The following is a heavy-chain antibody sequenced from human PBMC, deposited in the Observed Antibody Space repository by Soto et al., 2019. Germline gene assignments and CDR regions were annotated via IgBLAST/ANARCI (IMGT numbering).Heavy chain of an antibody. CDR3: ARDRADYDSSGYYIY. D-gene: IGHD3-22*01. CDR1: GYTFTGYY. J-gene: IGHJ4*02. Sequence: ASVKVSCKASGYTFTGYYMHWVRQAPGQGLEWMGWINPNSGGTNYAQKFQGWVTMTRDTSISTAYMELSRLRSDDTAVYYCARDRADYDSSGYYIYWGQGTLVTVSS. CDR2: INPNSGGT. V-gene: IGHV1-2*04.